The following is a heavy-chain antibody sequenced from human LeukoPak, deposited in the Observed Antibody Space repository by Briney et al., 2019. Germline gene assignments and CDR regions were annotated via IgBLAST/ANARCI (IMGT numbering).Heavy chain of an antibody. D-gene: IGHD7-27*01. V-gene: IGHV4-59*12. J-gene: IGHJ3*02. CDR2: IYSSGNT. CDR3: ARAHHPPYWGSASRAFDI. Sequence: SETLSLTCTVSGGSISSYFWVWIRQPPGKGLEWIGSIYSSGNTNYNPSLKSRVTISVDTSKNHFSLKLSSVTAADTAVFYCARAHHPPYWGSASRAFDIWGQGTMVTVSS. CDR1: GGSISSYF.